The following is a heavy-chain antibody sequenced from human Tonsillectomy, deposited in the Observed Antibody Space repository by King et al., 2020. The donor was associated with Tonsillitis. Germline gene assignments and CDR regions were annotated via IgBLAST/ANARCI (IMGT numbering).Heavy chain of an antibody. CDR1: GGSIISSSYF. Sequence: QLQESGPGLVKPSETLSLTCKGSGGSIISSSYFWYWIRQPPGKGLEWSGSIYYSWSTSYNPSLKSRVTISVDTSKNQFARKLSSVTAADTAVYYCARRATGIVVVPATRDAFDIWGQGTMVTVSS. CDR2: IYYSWST. V-gene: IGHV4-39*01. J-gene: IGHJ3*02. CDR3: ARRATGIVVVPATRDAFDI. D-gene: IGHD2-2*01.